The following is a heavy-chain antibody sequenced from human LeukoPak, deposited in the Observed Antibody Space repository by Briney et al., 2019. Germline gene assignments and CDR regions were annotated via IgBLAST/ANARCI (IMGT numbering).Heavy chain of an antibody. J-gene: IGHJ6*03. CDR3: ASQGAATTYYYYYMDV. Sequence: SQTLSLTCTVSGGSISNYYWSWIRQPAGKGLEWIGRIYTSGSTNYNPSLKSRVTMSVDTSKNQFSLKLSSVTAADTAVYYCASQGAATTYYYYYMDVWGKGTTVTVSS. CDR1: GGSISNYY. D-gene: IGHD2-15*01. V-gene: IGHV4-4*07. CDR2: IYTSGST.